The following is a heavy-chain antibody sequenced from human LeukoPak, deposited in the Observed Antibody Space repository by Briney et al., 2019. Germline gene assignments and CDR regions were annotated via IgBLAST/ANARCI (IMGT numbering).Heavy chain of an antibody. D-gene: IGHD3-10*01. J-gene: IGHJ6*02. V-gene: IGHV3-66*01. Sequence: GGSLRLSCAASGFTVSSNYMSWVRQAPGKGLEWVSVIYSGGSTYYADSVKGRFTISRDNSKNTLYLQMNSLRAEDTAVYYCARDRVRGVAYGVDVWGQGTTVTVSS. CDR2: IYSGGST. CDR3: ARDRVRGVAYGVDV. CDR1: GFTVSSNY.